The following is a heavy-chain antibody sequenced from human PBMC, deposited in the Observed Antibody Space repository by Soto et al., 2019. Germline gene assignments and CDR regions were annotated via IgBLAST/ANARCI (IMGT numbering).Heavy chain of an antibody. CDR3: SGQLPSYGYYYYGMDV. D-gene: IGHD2-2*01. Sequence: GGSLRLSCAASGFTFSSYWMHWVRQAPGKGLVWVSRINSDGSSTSYADSVKGRFTISRDNAKNTLYLQMNSLRAEDTAVYYCSGQLPSYGYYYYGMDVWGQGTTVTVSS. V-gene: IGHV3-74*01. CDR2: INSDGSST. CDR1: GFTFSSYW. J-gene: IGHJ6*02.